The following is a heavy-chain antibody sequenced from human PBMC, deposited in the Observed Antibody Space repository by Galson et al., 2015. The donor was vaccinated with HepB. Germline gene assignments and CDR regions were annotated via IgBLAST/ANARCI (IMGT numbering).Heavy chain of an antibody. Sequence: SLRLSCAASGFTFNIYAMSWVRQVPGKGLEWVSGLSNSGGSKYYADSVKGRFSISRDNSKNTLYLQMNSLRAEDTALYYCAKGITVPRALGNRYFYYYVLDVWGQGTTVTVSS. CDR1: GFTFNIYA. V-gene: IGHV3-23*01. J-gene: IGHJ6*02. CDR2: LSNSGGSK. D-gene: IGHD3-10*01. CDR3: AKGITVPRALGNRYFYYYVLDV.